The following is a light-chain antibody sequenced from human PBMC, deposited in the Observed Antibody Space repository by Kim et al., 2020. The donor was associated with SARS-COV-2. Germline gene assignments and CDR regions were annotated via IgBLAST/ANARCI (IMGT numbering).Light chain of an antibody. Sequence: PGQPARTTGSGVELQNQYAYWYQQKPGQAPVLVIYTDSERPSGIPERFSGSSSGTTVTLTISGVQAEDEADYYCQSADSSGTYVVFGGGTKLTVL. CDR1: ELQNQY. CDR3: QSADSSGTYVV. CDR2: TDS. V-gene: IGLV3-25*03. J-gene: IGLJ2*01.